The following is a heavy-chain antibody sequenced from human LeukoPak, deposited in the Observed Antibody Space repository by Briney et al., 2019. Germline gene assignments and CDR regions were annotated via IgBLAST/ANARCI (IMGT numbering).Heavy chain of an antibody. CDR2: INAGNGNT. CDR1: GYTFTSYA. J-gene: IGHJ5*02. Sequence: ASVKVSCKASGYTFTSYAMHWVRQAPGQRLEWMGWINAGNGNTKYSQKFQGRVTITRDTSASTAYMELSSLRSEDTAVYYCARDKNGYCSGGNCWIGNWFDPWGQGTLVTVSS. V-gene: IGHV1-3*01. D-gene: IGHD2-15*01. CDR3: ARDKNGYCSGGNCWIGNWFDP.